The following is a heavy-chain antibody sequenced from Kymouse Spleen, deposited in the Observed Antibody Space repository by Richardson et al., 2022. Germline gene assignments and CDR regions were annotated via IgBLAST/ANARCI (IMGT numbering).Heavy chain of an antibody. CDR1: GFTFSSYG. CDR2: ISYDGSNK. CDR3: AKDVYSSGWTPFDP. V-gene: IGHV3-30*18. Sequence: QVQLVESGGGVVQPGRSLRLSCAASGFTFSSYGMHWVRQAPGKGLEWVAVISYDGSNKYYADSVKGRFTISRDNSKNTLYLQMNSLRAEDTAVYYCAKDVYSSGWTPFDPWGQGTLVTVSS. D-gene: IGHD6-19*01. J-gene: IGHJ5*02.